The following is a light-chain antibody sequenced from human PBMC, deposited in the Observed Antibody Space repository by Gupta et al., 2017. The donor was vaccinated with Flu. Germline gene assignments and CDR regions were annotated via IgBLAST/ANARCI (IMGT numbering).Light chain of an antibody. CDR1: QTVLSSSDNKNY. CDR2: WAS. V-gene: IGKV4-1*01. CDR3: QQYYGVPVT. Sequence: DFVMTQSPDSLAVSLGERATLNCKSSQTVLSSSDNKNYLAWFQHKPGHPPKLLFYWASSRQSGVPDRFSGSGSGTDFTLTISGLQAEDVGVYYCQQYYGVPVTFGGGTKVEI. J-gene: IGKJ4*01.